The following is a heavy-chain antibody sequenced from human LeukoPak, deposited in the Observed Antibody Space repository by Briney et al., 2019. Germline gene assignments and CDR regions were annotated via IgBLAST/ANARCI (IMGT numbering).Heavy chain of an antibody. CDR3: ARERESPFYGDYAKSAFDI. CDR2: IIPILGIA. D-gene: IGHD4-17*01. V-gene: IGHV1-69*04. J-gene: IGHJ3*02. CDR1: GGTFSSYA. Sequence: ASVKVSCKASGGTFSSYAISWVRQAPGQGLEWMERIIPILGIANYAQKFQGRVTITADKSTSTAYMELSSLRSEDTAVYYCARERESPFYGDYAKSAFDIWGQGTMVTVSS.